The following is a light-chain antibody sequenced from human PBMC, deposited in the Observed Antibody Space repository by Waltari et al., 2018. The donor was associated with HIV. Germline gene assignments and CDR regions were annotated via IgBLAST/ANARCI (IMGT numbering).Light chain of an antibody. J-gene: IGLJ3*02. CDR1: SSDIGAYDF. CDR3: SSYGDSLRVL. V-gene: IGLV2-8*01. Sequence: QSALTQPPSASGSLGQSVTISCTGSSSDIGAYDFVSWFQQNPHSAPKLLLSEVTRRPSSVFARFSGSRSGNTAFPAVAGLQPDDEATYFCSSYGDSLRVLFGGGTNVTVL. CDR2: EVT.